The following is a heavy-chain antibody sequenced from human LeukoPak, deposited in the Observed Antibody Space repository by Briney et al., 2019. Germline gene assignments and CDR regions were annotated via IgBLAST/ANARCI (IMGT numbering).Heavy chain of an antibody. CDR1: GGSISSSSYY. J-gene: IGHJ4*02. CDR3: ARIGLPSGSYSDY. D-gene: IGHD3-10*01. V-gene: IGHV4-39*01. CDR2: IYYSGST. Sequence: PSETLSLTCTVSGGSISSSSYYWGWIRQPPGKGLEWIGSIYYSGSTYYNPSLKSRVTISVDTSENQFSLKLSSVTAADTAVYCCARIGLPSGSYSDYWGQGTLVTVSS.